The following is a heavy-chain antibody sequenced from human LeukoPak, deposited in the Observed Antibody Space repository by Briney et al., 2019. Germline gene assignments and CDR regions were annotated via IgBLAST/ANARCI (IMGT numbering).Heavy chain of an antibody. D-gene: IGHD5-24*01. J-gene: IGHJ6*03. CDR1: GYTFTSYY. Sequence: ASVKVSCKASGYTFTSYYMHWVRQAPGQGLEWMGIINPSGGSTSYAQKFQGRVTMTRDTSTSTVYMELSSLRSEDTAVYYCARGGGRTARDGYNSLVRYYYYYMDVWGKGTTVTISS. V-gene: IGHV1-46*01. CDR2: INPSGGST. CDR3: ARGGGRTARDGYNSLVRYYYYYMDV.